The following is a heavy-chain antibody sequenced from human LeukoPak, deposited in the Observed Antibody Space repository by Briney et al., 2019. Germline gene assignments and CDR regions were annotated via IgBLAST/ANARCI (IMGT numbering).Heavy chain of an antibody. CDR1: GGSISSGSYY. CDR2: IYTSGST. V-gene: IGHV4-61*02. CDR3: ARVGAFRMEYYYYYYMDV. J-gene: IGHJ6*03. D-gene: IGHD3-3*02. Sequence: SQTLSLTCTVSGGSISSGSYYWSWIRQPAGKGLEWIGRIYTSGSTNYNPSLKSRVTISVDTSKNQFSLKLSSVTAADTAVYYCARVGAFRMEYYYYYYMDVWGKGTTVTVSS.